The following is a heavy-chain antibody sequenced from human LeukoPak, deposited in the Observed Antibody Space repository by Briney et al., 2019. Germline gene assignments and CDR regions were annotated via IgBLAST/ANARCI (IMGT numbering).Heavy chain of an antibody. CDR2: IRSKTYGGTA. CDR1: GFTFGVYA. D-gene: IGHD3-10*01. J-gene: IGHJ2*01. CDR3: ARGGETYYPTYWYFDL. Sequence: PGGSLRLSCTASGFTFGVYAMSWLRQAPGKGLEWVGFIRSKTYGGTAEDAASVKGRFTISRDDSKSIAYLQMNSLKTEDTAVYFCARGGETYYPTYWYFDLWGRGTLVTVSS. V-gene: IGHV3-49*03.